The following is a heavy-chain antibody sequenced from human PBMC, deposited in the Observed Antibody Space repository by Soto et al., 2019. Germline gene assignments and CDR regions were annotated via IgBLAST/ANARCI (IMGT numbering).Heavy chain of an antibody. CDR3: ARVGEYYDSSGYFLSYWFDP. J-gene: IGHJ5*02. Sequence: SETLSLTCTVSGGSVSSGSYYWCWIRQPPGKGLEWIGYIYYSGSTNYNPSLKSRVTISVDTSKNQFSLKLSSVTAADTAVYYCARVGEYYDSSGYFLSYWFDPWGQGTLVTVPS. CDR1: GGSVSSGSYY. CDR2: IYYSGST. V-gene: IGHV4-61*01. D-gene: IGHD3-22*01.